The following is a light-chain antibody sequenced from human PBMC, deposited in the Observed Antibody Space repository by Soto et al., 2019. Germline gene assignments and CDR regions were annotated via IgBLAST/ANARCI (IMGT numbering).Light chain of an antibody. CDR2: TAS. Sequence: DTQLTQSPSVLSASVGDRVTITCRASQGISSYLAWYQLKPGKAPKLLISTASSLQSGVPSRFSGSGSGTEFTLTISSLQPEDFATYYCQQLDSYPRTFGQGTKVDIK. CDR3: QQLDSYPRT. CDR1: QGISSY. J-gene: IGKJ1*01. V-gene: IGKV1-9*01.